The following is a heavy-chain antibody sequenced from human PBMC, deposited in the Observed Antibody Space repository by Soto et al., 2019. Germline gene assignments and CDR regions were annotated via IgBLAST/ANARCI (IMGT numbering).Heavy chain of an antibody. CDR3: ARGGEYCSGGSCYSTLDAY. CDR1: GYTFTSYG. D-gene: IGHD2-15*01. Sequence: QVQLVQSGAEVKKPGASVKVSCKASGYTFTSYGISWVRQAPGQGLEWMGWISAYNGNTNYAQKHQGRVTLTTDTSTSIAYMELRSLRSDDSAVYYCARGGEYCSGGSCYSTLDAYWGQGTLVSVSS. J-gene: IGHJ4*02. V-gene: IGHV1-18*01. CDR2: ISAYNGNT.